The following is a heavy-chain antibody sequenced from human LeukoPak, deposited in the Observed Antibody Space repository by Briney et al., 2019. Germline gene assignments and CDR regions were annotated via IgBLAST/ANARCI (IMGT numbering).Heavy chain of an antibody. Sequence: PSETLSLTCTVSGGSINSHYWSWIRQPPGKGLEWIGYIFYSGSTSYNPSLKSRVTISLDRSNKQFFLKLRSVTAADTATYYCARHSRWHFGYWGQGTPVTVSS. CDR1: GGSINSHY. CDR3: ARHSRWHFGY. V-gene: IGHV4-59*08. D-gene: IGHD4-23*01. J-gene: IGHJ4*02. CDR2: IFYSGST.